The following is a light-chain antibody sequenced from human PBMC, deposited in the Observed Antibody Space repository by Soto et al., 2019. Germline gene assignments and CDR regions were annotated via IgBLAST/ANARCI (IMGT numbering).Light chain of an antibody. Sequence: EIVLTQSPATLSLSPGERATLSCRASQSVSSSYLAWYQQKPGQAPRLLIYGASSSATGIPDRFSGSGSGTDFTLTISRLEPEDFAVYYCQQYGTSPLGTFGQGTKVDIK. CDR2: GAS. J-gene: IGKJ1*01. V-gene: IGKV3-20*01. CDR3: QQYGTSPLGT. CDR1: QSVSSSY.